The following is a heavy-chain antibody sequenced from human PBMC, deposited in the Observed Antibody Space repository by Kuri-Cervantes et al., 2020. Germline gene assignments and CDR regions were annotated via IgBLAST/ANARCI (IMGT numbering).Heavy chain of an antibody. V-gene: IGHV3-23*01. J-gene: IGHJ2*01. Sequence: GGSLRLSCAASGFTFSSYAMSWVRQAPGKGLEWVSAISGSGGSTYYADSVKGRFTISRDNSKNTLYLQMNSLRAEDTAVYYCARDPIDQLLSSKDWYFDLWGRGTLVTVSS. CDR2: ISGSGGST. D-gene: IGHD2-2*01. CDR1: GFTFSSYA. CDR3: ARDPIDQLLSSKDWYFDL.